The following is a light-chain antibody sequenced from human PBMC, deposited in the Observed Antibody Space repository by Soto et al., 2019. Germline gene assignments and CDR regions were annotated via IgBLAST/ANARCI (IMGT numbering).Light chain of an antibody. V-gene: IGLV1-51*01. CDR2: DDS. J-gene: IGLJ1*01. Sequence: QSVLAQPPSVSAAPGQKVTISCSGSSSNIGNNDVSWYQQHPGKALKLLIYDDSNRPSGIPNRFSGSKSGTTATLTISGLQAADEADYYCSSYTSSSSSYVFGTGTKVTVL. CDR1: SSNIGNND. CDR3: SSYTSSSSSYV.